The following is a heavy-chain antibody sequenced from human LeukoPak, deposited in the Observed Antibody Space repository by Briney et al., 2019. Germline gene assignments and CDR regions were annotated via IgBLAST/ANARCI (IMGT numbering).Heavy chain of an antibody. Sequence: GGSLRLSCAASGLTYTDYWMTWIRQSPEKGLEWAAHISNDGSVTYYGESVKGRSTISRDNAKNSVYLQMNNLRVEDTAVYYCVVEAANYWGQGTVVTVSS. J-gene: IGHJ4*02. CDR3: VVEAANY. CDR1: GLTYTDYW. CDR2: ISNDGSVT. D-gene: IGHD1-26*01. V-gene: IGHV3-7*01.